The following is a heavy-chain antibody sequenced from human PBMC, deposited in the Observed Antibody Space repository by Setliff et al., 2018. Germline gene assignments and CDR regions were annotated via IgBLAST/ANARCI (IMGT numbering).Heavy chain of an antibody. CDR2: VDHSGNT. J-gene: IGHJ4*02. CDR1: GDSISRSTYY. V-gene: IGHV4-39*01. CDR3: ARRDSTGYYGYSFDF. D-gene: IGHD3-22*01. Sequence: NPSETLSLTCTVSGDSISRSTYYWGWIRQSPGKGLDWIGTVDHSGNTFYNPSLKSRVTISVDTSKNQLSLELASMTAADTAVYYCARRDSTGYYGYSFDFWGQGTLVTVSS.